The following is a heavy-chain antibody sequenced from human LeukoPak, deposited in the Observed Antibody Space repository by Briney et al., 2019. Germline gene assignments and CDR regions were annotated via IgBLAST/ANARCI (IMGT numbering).Heavy chain of an antibody. V-gene: IGHV3-23*01. CDR1: GFTFSSYA. J-gene: IGHJ4*02. D-gene: IGHD3-22*01. CDR3: AKDAKRTYYYDSSGFLWDY. Sequence: GGTLRLSCAASGFTFSSYAMSWVRQAPGKGLEWVSAISGSGGSTYYADSVKGRFTISRDNSKNTLYLQMNSLRAEDTAVYYCAKDAKRTYYYDSSGFLWDYWGQGTLVTVSS. CDR2: ISGSGGST.